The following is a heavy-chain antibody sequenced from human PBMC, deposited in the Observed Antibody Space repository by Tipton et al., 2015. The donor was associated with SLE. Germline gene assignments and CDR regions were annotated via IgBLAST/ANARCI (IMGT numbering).Heavy chain of an antibody. CDR3: ARDGPDTSGYYLDY. J-gene: IGHJ4*02. D-gene: IGHD3-22*01. CDR2: IYNTGNT. V-gene: IGHV4-31*03. Sequence: TLSLTCIVSGGSITTTPYYWGWIRQSPEKGLEWIGYIYNTGNTYYNPSLKSRVTMSVDTSKNQFSLRVTSVTAADTAVYYCARDGPDTSGYYLDYWGQGILVTVSS. CDR1: GGSITTTPYY.